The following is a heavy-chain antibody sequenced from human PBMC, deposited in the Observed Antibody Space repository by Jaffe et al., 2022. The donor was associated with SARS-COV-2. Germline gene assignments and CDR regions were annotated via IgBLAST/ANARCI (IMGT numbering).Heavy chain of an antibody. J-gene: IGHJ6*02. CDR1: GGTFSSYA. CDR3: ARGGGGSSWYGDYYYYYGMDV. CDR2: IIPIFGTA. D-gene: IGHD6-13*01. V-gene: IGHV1-69*01. Sequence: QVQLVQSGAEVKKPGSSVKVSCKASGGTFSSYAISWVRQAPGQGLEWMGGIIPIFGTANYAQKFQGRVTITADESTSTAYMELSSLRSEDTAVYYCARGGGGSSWYGDYYYYYGMDVWGQGTTVTVSS.